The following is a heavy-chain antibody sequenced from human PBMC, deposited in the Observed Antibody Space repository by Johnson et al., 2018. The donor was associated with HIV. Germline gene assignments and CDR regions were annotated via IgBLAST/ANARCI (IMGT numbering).Heavy chain of an antibody. CDR3: AKGQVARGAFDI. CDR2: ISYDGSNK. CDR1: GFTFSSYA. Sequence: QVQLVESGGGVVQPGRSLRLSCAASGFTFSSYALHWVRQAPGKGLEWVAVISYDGSNKYYADSVKGRLTISRDNSKNTLYLQMSSLRLEDTAVYYCAKGQVARGAFDIWGQGTTVTVSS. V-gene: IGHV3-30-3*01. J-gene: IGHJ3*02.